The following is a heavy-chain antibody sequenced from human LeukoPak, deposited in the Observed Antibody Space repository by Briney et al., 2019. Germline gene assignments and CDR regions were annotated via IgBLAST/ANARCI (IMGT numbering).Heavy chain of an antibody. D-gene: IGHD2-2*01. CDR1: GGSISSYY. Sequence: SETLSLTCTVSGGSISSYYWSWIRQPPGKGLEWIGYIYYSGSTNYNPSLKSRVTISVDTSKNQFSLKLSSVTAADTAVYYCARRPPPAHYYYYMDVWGKGTTVTISS. V-gene: IGHV4-59*08. CDR3: ARRPPPAHYYYYMDV. CDR2: IYYSGST. J-gene: IGHJ6*03.